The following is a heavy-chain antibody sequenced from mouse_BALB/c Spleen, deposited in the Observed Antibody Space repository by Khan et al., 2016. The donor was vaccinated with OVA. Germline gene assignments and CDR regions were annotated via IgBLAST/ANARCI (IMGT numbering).Heavy chain of an antibody. CDR1: GYSITSDYA. Sequence: EVQLQESGPGLVKPSQSLSLTCTVTGYSITSDYAWNWIRQFPGNKLEWMGYISYSGSTGYNPSLKSRLSITRDTSNNQFFLQLNSVTTEDTATXYCARHYYYGHEYFDVWGAGTTVTVSS. CDR3: ARHYYYGHEYFDV. CDR2: ISYSGST. J-gene: IGHJ1*01. D-gene: IGHD1-1*01. V-gene: IGHV3-2*02.